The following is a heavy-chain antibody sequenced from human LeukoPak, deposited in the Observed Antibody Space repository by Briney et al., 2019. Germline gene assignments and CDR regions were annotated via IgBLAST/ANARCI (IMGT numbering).Heavy chain of an antibody. D-gene: IGHD7-27*01. V-gene: IGHV3-7*01. J-gene: IGHJ4*02. Sequence: PGGSLRLSCVASGFTFSSYWMNWVRQAPGKGLEWVASIKQDGSEKSYVDFVEGRFTISRDNAKNSLYLQMNSLRAEDTAVYYCARDANWARDYWGQGTLVTVSS. CDR3: ARDANWARDY. CDR2: IKQDGSEK. CDR1: GFTFSSYW.